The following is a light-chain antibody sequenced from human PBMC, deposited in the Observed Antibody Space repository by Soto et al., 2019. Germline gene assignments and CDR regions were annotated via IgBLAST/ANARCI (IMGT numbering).Light chain of an antibody. Sequence: DIQMTQSPSTLSASVGDRVTITCRASQSISSWLAWYQQKPGKAPKLLIYDASSLESGVPSRFSGSGSGTQLTLPLSSLPPDDFATYYCKQYNSYSSWTFRQGTTV. J-gene: IGKJ1*01. CDR1: QSISSW. CDR3: KQYNSYSSWT. CDR2: DAS. V-gene: IGKV1-5*01.